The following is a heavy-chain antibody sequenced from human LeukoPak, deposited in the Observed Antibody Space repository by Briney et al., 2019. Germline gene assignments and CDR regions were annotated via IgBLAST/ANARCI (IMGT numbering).Heavy chain of an antibody. CDR1: GYSISSGYY. V-gene: IGHV4-38-2*02. CDR2: IYTSGST. J-gene: IGHJ4*02. CDR3: ARDQKGPFDY. Sequence: SETLSLTCAVSGYSISSGYYWGWIRPPPGKGLEWIGRIYTSGSTNYNPSLKSRVTISVDTSKNQFSLKLSSVTAADTAVYYCARDQKGPFDYWGQGTLVTVSS.